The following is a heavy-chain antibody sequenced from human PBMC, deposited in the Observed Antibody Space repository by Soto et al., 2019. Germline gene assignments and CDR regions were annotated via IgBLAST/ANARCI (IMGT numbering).Heavy chain of an antibody. CDR1: GYSFTSYW. Sequence: EVQLVQSGAEVKKPGESLQISCKGSGYSFTSYWIGWVRQIPGKGLEWMGIIYPGDSDTRYSPSFQGQVTISADKSISTAYLQWSSLKASDTAMYYCARHSRFGHPKRNYFDYWGQGTLVTVSS. J-gene: IGHJ4*02. CDR3: ARHSRFGHPKRNYFDY. CDR2: IYPGDSDT. V-gene: IGHV5-51*01. D-gene: IGHD3-10*01.